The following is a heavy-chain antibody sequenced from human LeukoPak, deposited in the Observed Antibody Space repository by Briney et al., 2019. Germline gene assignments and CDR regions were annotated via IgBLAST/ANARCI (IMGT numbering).Heavy chain of an antibody. CDR2: ISGSGGSK. CDR3: AKEGRIYDFWSGYPQLYYYYGMDV. J-gene: IGHJ6*02. V-gene: IGHV3-23*01. Sequence: GGSLRLSCAASGLTFSNYAMSWVRQAPGKGREWVSAISGSGGSKYYADSVKGRFTISRDNSKNTLYLQMNSLRAEDTAVYYCAKEGRIYDFWSGYPQLYYYYGMDVWGQGTTVTVSS. D-gene: IGHD3-3*01. CDR1: GLTFSNYA.